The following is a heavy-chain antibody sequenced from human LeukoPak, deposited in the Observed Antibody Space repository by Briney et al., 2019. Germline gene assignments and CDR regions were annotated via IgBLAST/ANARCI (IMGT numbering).Heavy chain of an antibody. D-gene: IGHD3-3*01. Sequence: ASVKISCKVSGYTFTDYYMHWVRQAPGKGLEWMGLVDPEDGETIYAEKFQGRVTITADTSTDTAYMELSSLRSEDTAVYYCATGNPRITIFGVGSWGQGTLVTVSS. V-gene: IGHV1-69-2*01. CDR3: ATGNPRITIFGVGS. J-gene: IGHJ4*02. CDR2: VDPEDGET. CDR1: GYTFTDYY.